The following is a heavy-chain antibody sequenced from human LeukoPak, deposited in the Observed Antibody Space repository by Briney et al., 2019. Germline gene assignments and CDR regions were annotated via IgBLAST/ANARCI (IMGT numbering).Heavy chain of an antibody. CDR1: GFTFSSSW. CDR2: IKTDGSTT. V-gene: IGHV3-74*01. D-gene: IGHD4-17*01. Sequence: GGSLRLSCAVSGFTFSSSWMHWVRQAPGKGLVWVSHIKTDGSTTAYADSVKGRFTISRDNAKNTLYLQMNSLRAEDTGVYYCARLTPDYGDYSPFDYWGQGTLVTVSS. CDR3: ARLTPDYGDYSPFDY. J-gene: IGHJ4*02.